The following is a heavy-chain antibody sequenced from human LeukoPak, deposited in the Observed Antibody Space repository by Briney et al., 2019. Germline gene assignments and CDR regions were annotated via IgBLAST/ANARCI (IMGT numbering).Heavy chain of an antibody. CDR3: AKDATASPYFHWFDN. J-gene: IGHJ4*02. CDR2: IRSGERT. D-gene: IGHD3-9*01. CDR1: GFTFSSYA. V-gene: IGHV3-23*01. Sequence: GGSLRLSCAASGFTFSSYAMNWVRQAPGKGLEWVAGIRSGERTFHADSVQGRFTISRDKSKDTLYLQMNSLRAEDTAVYYCAKDATASPYFHWFDNWGQGTQVIVSS.